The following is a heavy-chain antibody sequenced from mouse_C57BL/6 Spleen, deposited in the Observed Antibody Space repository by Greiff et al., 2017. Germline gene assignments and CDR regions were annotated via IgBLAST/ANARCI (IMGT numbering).Heavy chain of an antibody. Sequence: VQLQQSGPELVKPGASVKIPCTESGYTFTDYNMDWVKQSHGKSLEWIGDINPNNGGTIYTQKFKGKATLTGDKSSSTAYMELRSLTSEDTAVYYCARSGYGGYYYAMDYWGQGTSVTVSS. D-gene: IGHD3-1*01. CDR1: GYTFTDYN. CDR3: ARSGYGGYYYAMDY. CDR2: INPNNGGT. V-gene: IGHV1-18*01. J-gene: IGHJ4*01.